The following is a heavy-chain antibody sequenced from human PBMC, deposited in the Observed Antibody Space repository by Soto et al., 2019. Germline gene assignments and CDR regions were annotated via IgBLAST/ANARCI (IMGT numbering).Heavy chain of an antibody. CDR2: ISSSSSTI. CDR3: AREVAGSSWFHYYGLDV. D-gene: IGHD6-13*01. Sequence: EVQLVESGGGLVQPGGSLRLSCAASGFTFSSYSMNWVRQAPGKGLEWVSYISSSSSTIYYADSVKGRFTISRDNAKNSLYLQMNSLRDEDTDVYYCAREVAGSSWFHYYGLDVWGQGTTVTVSS. V-gene: IGHV3-48*02. J-gene: IGHJ6*02. CDR1: GFTFSSYS.